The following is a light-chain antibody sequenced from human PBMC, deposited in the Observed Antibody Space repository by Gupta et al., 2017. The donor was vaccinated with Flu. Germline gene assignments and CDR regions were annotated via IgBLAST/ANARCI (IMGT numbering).Light chain of an antibody. V-gene: IGKV3-20*01. CDR1: QSVRSSY. Sequence: GTLYLSPGERATLSCRASQSVRSSYLAWYQQKPGQAPRLLIYATSNMATGIPDRFSGSGSGTDFTLTVSRLEPEDFAVYYCQQEGSSPRTFGQGTKLDIK. CDR2: ATS. J-gene: IGKJ2*01. CDR3: QQEGSSPRT.